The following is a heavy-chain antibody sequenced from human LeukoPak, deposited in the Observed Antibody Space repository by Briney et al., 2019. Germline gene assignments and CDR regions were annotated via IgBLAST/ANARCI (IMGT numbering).Heavy chain of an antibody. V-gene: IGHV3-7*04. J-gene: IGHJ4*02. D-gene: IGHD1-7*01. CDR1: GFTFRNYW. CDR2: IKPDGSEK. Sequence: GGSLRLSCASSGFTFRNYWMNWVRQAPGKGLEWVANIKPDGSEKRYVDSVKGRFTISRDNAKNSLYLQMNSLRAEDTAVYYCARVVGTDEGADYWGQGTLVTVSS. CDR3: ARVVGTDEGADY.